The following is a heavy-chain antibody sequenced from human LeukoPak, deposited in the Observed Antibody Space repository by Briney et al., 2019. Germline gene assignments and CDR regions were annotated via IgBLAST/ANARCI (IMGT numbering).Heavy chain of an antibody. CDR2: IIPIFGTA. Sequence: SVKVSCKASGGTFSSYAISWVRQAPGQGLEWMGGIIPIFGTANYAQKFQGRVTITADESTSTAYMELSSLRSEDTAVYYCARDFSITMVRGVGDAFDIWGQGTMVTVSS. V-gene: IGHV1-69*13. CDR3: ARDFSITMVRGVGDAFDI. J-gene: IGHJ3*02. D-gene: IGHD3-10*01. CDR1: GGTFSSYA.